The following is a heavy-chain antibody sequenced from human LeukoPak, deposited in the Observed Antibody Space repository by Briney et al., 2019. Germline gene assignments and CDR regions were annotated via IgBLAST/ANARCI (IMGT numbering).Heavy chain of an antibody. V-gene: IGHV3-23*01. CDR2: ISGSGSST. CDR3: AKEGRVGASVYFQH. D-gene: IGHD1-26*01. J-gene: IGHJ1*01. CDR1: GFTFSSYA. Sequence: GGSLRLSCAASGFTFSSYAMSWVRQAPGKGLEWVSGISGSGSSTYADSVKGRFTISRDNSKNTLYLQMNSLRAEDTAVYYCAKEGRVGASVYFQHWGQGTLVTVSS.